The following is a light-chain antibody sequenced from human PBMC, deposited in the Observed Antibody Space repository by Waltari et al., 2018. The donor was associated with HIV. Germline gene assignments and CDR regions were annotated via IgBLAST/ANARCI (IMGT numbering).Light chain of an antibody. Sequence: QSALTQPASVSGSPGQSITISCTGTSRDVGGYNHVSWSQHHPGKAPKLMIYDVSNRPSGVSNRFSGSKSGNTASLTISGLQAEDEADYYCNSYTTSSTLHVVFGGGTKLTVL. V-gene: IGLV2-14*03. CDR1: SRDVGGYNH. CDR3: NSYTTSSTLHVV. J-gene: IGLJ2*01. CDR2: DVS.